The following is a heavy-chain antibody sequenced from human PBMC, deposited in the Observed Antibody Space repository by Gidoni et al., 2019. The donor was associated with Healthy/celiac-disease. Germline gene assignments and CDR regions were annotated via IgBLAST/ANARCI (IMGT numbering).Heavy chain of an antibody. D-gene: IGHD5-18*01. J-gene: IGHJ3*02. Sequence: QVQLVQSGAEVQKPGASVKVSCKAAVYTFTNTAMHCVRQAPGQRLECMGWINAVNGNTKYSQQFQGRVTSTRDTSASTAYMELSSLRSEDTAVYYCASLGYPTANLDIWGQGTLVTVSS. V-gene: IGHV1-3*01. CDR2: INAVNGNT. CDR1: VYTFTNTA. CDR3: ASLGYPTANLDI.